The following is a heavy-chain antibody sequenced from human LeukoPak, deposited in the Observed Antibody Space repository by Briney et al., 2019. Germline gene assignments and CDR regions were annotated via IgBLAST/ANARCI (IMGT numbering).Heavy chain of an antibody. Sequence: SETLSLTCTVSGGSISSYYWSWIRQPAGKGLEWIGRIYTSGSTNYNPSLKSRVTMSVDTSKNQFSLKLSSVTAGDTAVYYCARVGRQLAPFDYWGQGTLVSVSS. V-gene: IGHV4-4*07. J-gene: IGHJ4*02. CDR2: IYTSGST. CDR3: ARVGRQLAPFDY. D-gene: IGHD6-13*01. CDR1: GGSISSYY.